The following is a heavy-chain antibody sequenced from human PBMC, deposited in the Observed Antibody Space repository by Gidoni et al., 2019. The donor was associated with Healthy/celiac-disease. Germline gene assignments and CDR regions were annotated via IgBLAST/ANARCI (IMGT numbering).Heavy chain of an antibody. D-gene: IGHD3-22*01. V-gene: IGHV3-48*03. CDR2: ISSSGSTI. CDR1: GFTFSSYE. CDR3: ARGYDSSGSPDY. J-gene: IGHJ4*02. Sequence: EVQLVESGGGLVQPGGSLILSCAASGFTFSSYEMNWVRQAPGKGLEWVSYISSSGSTIYYAESVKGRFTISRDNAKNSLYLQMNSLRAEDTAVYYCARGYDSSGSPDYWGQGTLVTVSS.